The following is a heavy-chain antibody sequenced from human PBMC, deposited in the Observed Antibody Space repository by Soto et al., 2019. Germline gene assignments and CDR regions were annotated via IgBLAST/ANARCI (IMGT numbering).Heavy chain of an antibody. D-gene: IGHD3-22*01. Sequence: SETLSLTCIVSGASISKAFWNWSRQSPEKGLEWIAYIHYSGVTDYHPSFKSRSTISLGASRAQFFLNLRSVTAADTAVYYCAKSDMDDGRGYPNYWGQGTLVTVSS. CDR3: AKSDMDDGRGYPNY. J-gene: IGHJ4*02. CDR2: IHYSGVT. CDR1: GASISKAF. V-gene: IGHV4-59*03.